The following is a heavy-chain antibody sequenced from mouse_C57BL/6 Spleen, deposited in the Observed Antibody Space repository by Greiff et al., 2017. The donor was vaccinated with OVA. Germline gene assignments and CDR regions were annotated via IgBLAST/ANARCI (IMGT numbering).Heavy chain of an antibody. CDR3: ARAPYDGYYPDY. D-gene: IGHD2-9*01. J-gene: IGHJ2*01. CDR1: GYTFTSYW. Sequence: QVQLQQPGAELVRPGTSVKLSCKASGYTFTSYWMHWVKQRPGQGLEWIGVIDPSDSYTNYNQKFKGKATLTVDTSSSTAYMQLSSLTSEDSAVYYCARAPYDGYYPDYWGQGTTLTVSS. V-gene: IGHV1-59*01. CDR2: IDPSDSYT.